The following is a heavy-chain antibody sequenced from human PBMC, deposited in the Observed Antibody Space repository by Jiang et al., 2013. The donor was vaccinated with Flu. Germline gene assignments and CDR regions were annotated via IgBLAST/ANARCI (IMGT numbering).Heavy chain of an antibody. D-gene: IGHD2-2*01. V-gene: IGHV4-31*03. Sequence: GSGLVKPSQTLSLTCTVSGGSISSGGYYWSWIRQHPGKGLEWIGYIYYSGSTYYNPSLKSRVTISVDTSKNQFSLKLSSVTAADTAVYYCARDPCSSTSCYAPDYYGMDVWGQGTTGHRLL. J-gene: IGHJ6*02. CDR3: ARDPCSSTSCYAPDYYGMDV. CDR2: IYYSGST. CDR1: GGSISSGGYY.